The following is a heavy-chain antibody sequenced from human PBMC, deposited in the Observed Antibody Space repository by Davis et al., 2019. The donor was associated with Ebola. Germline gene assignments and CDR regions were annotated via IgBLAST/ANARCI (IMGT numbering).Heavy chain of an antibody. CDR1: GFTFSSYA. V-gene: IGHV3-23*01. J-gene: IGHJ4*02. Sequence: GGSLRLSCAASGFTFSSYAMTWVRQAPGKGLEWVSAISGSGGTTYYADSVKGRFTISRDNSKNTLYLQMNSLRAEDTAVYYCAKLSGIFGVVILSYNFDYWGQGTRVTVSS. CDR3: AKLSGIFGVVILSYNFDY. CDR2: ISGSGGTT. D-gene: IGHD3-3*01.